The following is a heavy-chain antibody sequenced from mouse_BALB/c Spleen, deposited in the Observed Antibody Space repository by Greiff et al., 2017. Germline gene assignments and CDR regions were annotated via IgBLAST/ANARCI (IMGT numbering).Heavy chain of an antibody. CDR1: GYSFTSYW. J-gene: IGHJ3*01. D-gene: IGHD1-1*01. CDR2: IDPSDSET. V-gene: IGHV1S126*01. Sequence: VQLVESGPQLVRPGASVKISCKAPGYSFTSYWMHWVKQRPGQGLEWIGMIDPSDSETRLNQKFKDKATLTVDKSSSTAYMQLSSPTSEDSAVYYCARHYGSSPFAYWGQGTLVTVSA. CDR3: ARHYGSSPFAY.